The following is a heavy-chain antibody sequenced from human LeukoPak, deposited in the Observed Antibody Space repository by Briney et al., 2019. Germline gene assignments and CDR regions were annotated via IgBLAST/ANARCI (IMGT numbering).Heavy chain of an antibody. CDR2: INHSGST. CDR1: GGSFSGYY. CDR3: ARGRAAARRGYYYYMDV. Sequence: SETLSLTCAVSGGSFSGYYWIWIRQPPGKGLEWIGEINHSGSTNYNPSLKSRVTISVDTSKNQFSLKLRSVTAADTAVYYCARGRAAARRGYYYYMDVWGKGTTVTVSS. V-gene: IGHV4-34*01. D-gene: IGHD6-13*01. J-gene: IGHJ6*03.